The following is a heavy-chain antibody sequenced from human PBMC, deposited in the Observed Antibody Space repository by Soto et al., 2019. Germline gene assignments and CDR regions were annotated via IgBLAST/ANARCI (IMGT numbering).Heavy chain of an antibody. J-gene: IGHJ4*02. CDR2: ISGSGGST. Sequence: GGSLRLSCAASGFTFSSYAMSWVRQAPGKGLEWVSAISGSGGSTYYADSVKGRFTISRDNSKNTLYLQMNSLRAEDTAVYYCAKGNGIAVAAPQGEYFDYWGQGTLVTVSS. V-gene: IGHV3-23*01. CDR3: AKGNGIAVAAPQGEYFDY. CDR1: GFTFSSYA. D-gene: IGHD6-19*01.